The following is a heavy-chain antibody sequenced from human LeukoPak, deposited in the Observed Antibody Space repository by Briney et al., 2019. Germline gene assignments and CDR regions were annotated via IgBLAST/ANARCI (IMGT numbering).Heavy chain of an antibody. D-gene: IGHD3-10*01. CDR2: IYHSGST. V-gene: IGHV4-38-2*02. Sequence: SETLSLTCTVSGYSISSGYYWGWIRQPPGKGLEWIGSIYHSGSTYYNPSLKSRVTISVDTSKNQFSLKLSSVTAADTAVYYCARDPYYYGSGSYYDYYYYYMDVWGKGTTVTISS. CDR1: GYSISSGYY. CDR3: ARDPYYYGSGSYYDYYYYYMDV. J-gene: IGHJ6*03.